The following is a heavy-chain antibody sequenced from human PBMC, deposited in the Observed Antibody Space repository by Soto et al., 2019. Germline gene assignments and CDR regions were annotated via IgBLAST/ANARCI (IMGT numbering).Heavy chain of an antibody. CDR3: ARIWGPYYYCGMDV. J-gene: IGHJ6*02. CDR1: GFSLSNARMG. D-gene: IGHD7-27*01. CDR2: IFSNDEK. V-gene: IGHV2-26*01. Sequence: QVTLKESGPVLVKPTETLTLTCTVSGFSLSNARMGVSWLRQPPGKALEWLAHIFSNDEKSYSTSLKSRLTISKDTSKSTVVLTMTNMDPVDTATYYCARIWGPYYYCGMDVWGQWTTVTVSS.